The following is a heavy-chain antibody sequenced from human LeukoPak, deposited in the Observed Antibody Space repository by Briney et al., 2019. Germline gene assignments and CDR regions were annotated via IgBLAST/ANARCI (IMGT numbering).Heavy chain of an antibody. Sequence: SETLSLTWTVSGGSISSFYWSWIRQPPGKGLQWIGFIYYTGTTNYNPSLKSRVTISVDTTKNQFSLKLRSVTAADTAVYYCVRHTTYGGNSGFEYWGQGTLVTVSS. CDR1: GGSISSFY. J-gene: IGHJ4*02. CDR3: VRHTTYGGNSGFEY. V-gene: IGHV4-59*08. CDR2: IYYTGTT. D-gene: IGHD4-23*01.